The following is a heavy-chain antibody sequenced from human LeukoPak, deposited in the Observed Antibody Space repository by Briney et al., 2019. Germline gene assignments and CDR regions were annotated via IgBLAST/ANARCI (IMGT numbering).Heavy chain of an antibody. D-gene: IGHD1-26*01. V-gene: IGHV4-59*01. CDR1: GGSISSYY. J-gene: IGHJ4*02. CDR2: IYYSGST. Sequence: SETLSLTRTVSGGSISSYYWSWIRQPPGKGLEWIGYIYYSGSTNYNPSLKSRVTISVDTSKNQFSLKLSSVTAADTAVYYCARAPLYIVGAPYFDYWGQGTLVTVSS. CDR3: ARAPLYIVGAPYFDY.